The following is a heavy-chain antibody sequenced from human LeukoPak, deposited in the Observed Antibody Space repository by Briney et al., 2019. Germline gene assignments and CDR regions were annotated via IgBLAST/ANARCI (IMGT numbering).Heavy chain of an antibody. V-gene: IGHV3-30*04. D-gene: IGHD2-15*01. CDR1: GFTFSSFA. J-gene: IGHJ4*02. CDR3: ARAHTPNVVSATPY. Sequence: GGSLRLSCIASGFTFSSFAMHWVRQTPDKGLEWVAVISHDGRRKYNADSVQGRFTISRDNSKNTLYLQVGSLRVEDTAVYYCARAHTPNVVSATPYWGQGTLVTVSS. CDR2: ISHDGRRK.